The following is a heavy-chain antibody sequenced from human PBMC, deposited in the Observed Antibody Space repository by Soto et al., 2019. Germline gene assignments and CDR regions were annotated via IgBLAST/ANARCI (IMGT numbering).Heavy chain of an antibody. CDR3: ARAYVYCSSTSCYGHVTNKVTWFDP. J-gene: IGHJ5*02. V-gene: IGHV1-2*04. CDR1: GYTFTSYG. Sequence: GASVKVSCKASGYTFTSYGISWVRQAPGQGLEWMGWINPNSGGTNYEQKFQGWVTMTRDTSISTAYMELSRLRSDDTAVYYCARAYVYCSSTSCYGHVTNKVTWFDPWGQGTLVTVSS. D-gene: IGHD2-2*01. CDR2: INPNSGGT.